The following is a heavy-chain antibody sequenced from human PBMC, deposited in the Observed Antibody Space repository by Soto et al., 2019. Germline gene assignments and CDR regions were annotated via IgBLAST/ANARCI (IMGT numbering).Heavy chain of an antibody. D-gene: IGHD6-13*01. CDR3: AKAEGSSYGTEYSQH. Sequence: EVQLLESGGGLVQPGRSLRLSCAASGFTFSTYAMNWVRQAPGKGLEWVSLIISSGGSTYYADSVKGRFTISRDNSKNTLYPQMNSLRADDTAVYYCAKAEGSSYGTEYSQHWGQGTLVTVSS. V-gene: IGHV3-23*01. J-gene: IGHJ1*01. CDR1: GFTFSTYA. CDR2: IISSGGST.